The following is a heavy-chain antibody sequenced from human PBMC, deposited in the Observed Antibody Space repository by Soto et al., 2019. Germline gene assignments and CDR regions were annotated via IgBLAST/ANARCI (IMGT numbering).Heavy chain of an antibody. D-gene: IGHD2-8*01. Sequence: QVQLVQSGAEVKKPGASVKVSCKASGYTFTSYGISWVRQAPGQGLEWMGWISAYNGNTNYAQKLQGRVTMTTDTSTSTDYMALRSERTGDTAEYYCAEGGNYFTNGVYSFYGMVGWGQGTTVTVSS. CDR2: ISAYNGNT. V-gene: IGHV1-18*01. J-gene: IGHJ6*02. CDR3: AEGGNYFTNGVYSFYGMVG. CDR1: GYTFTSYG.